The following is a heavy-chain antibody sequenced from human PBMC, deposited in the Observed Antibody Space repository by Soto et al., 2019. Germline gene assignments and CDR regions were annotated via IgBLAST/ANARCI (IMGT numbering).Heavy chain of an antibody. V-gene: IGHV1-69*12. J-gene: IGHJ6*02. CDR3: ARDNDRLQLGGNYYYILDV. Sequence: QVQLVQSGAEMKEPGSSVKVSCKTSGGTFSSSAISWLRQAPGQGLEWMGGIIPRFRTPDYAQKFQGRVTIAADESTSTAYMELSSLRSEDTAVYYCARDNDRLQLGGNYYYILDVWGQGTTITFSS. CDR2: IIPRFRTP. CDR1: GGTFSSSA. D-gene: IGHD4-4*01.